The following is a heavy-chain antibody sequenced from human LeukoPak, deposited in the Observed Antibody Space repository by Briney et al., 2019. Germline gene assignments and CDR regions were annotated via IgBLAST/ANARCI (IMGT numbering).Heavy chain of an antibody. Sequence: SETLSLTCTVSGGSISSYYWSWIRQPAGKGLEWIGRIYTSGSTNYNPSLKSRATISVDTSKNQFSLKLSSVTAADTAVYYCARAIRGYCSSTSCPYFDYWGQGTLVTVSS. CDR1: GGSISSYY. V-gene: IGHV4-4*07. CDR2: IYTSGST. CDR3: ARAIRGYCSSTSCPYFDY. D-gene: IGHD2-2*03. J-gene: IGHJ4*02.